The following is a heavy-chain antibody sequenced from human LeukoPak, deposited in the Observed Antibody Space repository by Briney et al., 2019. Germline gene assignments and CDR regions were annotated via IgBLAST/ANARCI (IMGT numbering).Heavy chain of an antibody. Sequence: PGGSLRLSCAASGFTFSSYWMSWVRQAPGKGLEWVANIKQDGSEKYYVDSVKGRFTISRDNAKNSLYLQMNSLRAEDTAVYYCARESNMPGLYYYYYMDVWGKGTTVTISS. D-gene: IGHD2-2*01. CDR1: GFTFSSYW. J-gene: IGHJ6*03. CDR2: IKQDGSEK. CDR3: ARESNMPGLYYYYYMDV. V-gene: IGHV3-7*01.